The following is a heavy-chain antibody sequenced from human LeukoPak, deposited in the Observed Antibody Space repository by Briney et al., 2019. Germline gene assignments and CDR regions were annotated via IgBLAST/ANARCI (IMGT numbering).Heavy chain of an antibody. J-gene: IGHJ4*02. D-gene: IGHD6-13*01. CDR1: GGSISSGSYY. Sequence: SQTLSLTCTVSGGSISSGSYYWSWIRQPAGKGLEWIGRIYTSGSPNYNPPLKSRVTISVDTSKNQFSLKLSSVTAADTAVYYCASHSSSSSGTPGNFDYWGQGTLVTVSS. V-gene: IGHV4-61*02. CDR2: IYTSGSP. CDR3: ASHSSSSSGTPGNFDY.